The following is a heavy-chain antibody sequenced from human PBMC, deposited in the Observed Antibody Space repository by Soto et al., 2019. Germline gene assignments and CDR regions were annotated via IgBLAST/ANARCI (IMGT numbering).Heavy chain of an antibody. Sequence: SETLSFTCTVSGGSVTSDEDYLSWILQPPGKGLEWVGHVHYSGSTNYSPSLNSRATISIDTSKSQLSLKLRSVTAADTAMYFCARGVDYYATSGYFSFASWGQGIPVTVSS. V-gene: IGHV4-61*08. D-gene: IGHD2-2*01. J-gene: IGHJ5*02. CDR1: GGSVTSDEDY. CDR3: ARGVDYYATSGYFSFAS. CDR2: VHYSGST.